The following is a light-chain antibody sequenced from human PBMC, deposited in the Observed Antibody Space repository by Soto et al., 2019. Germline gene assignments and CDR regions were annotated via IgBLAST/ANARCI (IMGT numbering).Light chain of an antibody. CDR2: GAS. V-gene: IGKV3-20*01. CDR3: QQYGNSPPGT. CDR1: QSVDNSH. J-gene: IGKJ5*01. Sequence: ETVLTQSPGTLYFSPGERATLSCRASQSVDNSHVAWYQQRRGLPPRLLIYGASNRATGIPDRFSGSGSGADFTLTISRLEPEDFAVYFCQQYGNSPPGTFGHGTRLQIK.